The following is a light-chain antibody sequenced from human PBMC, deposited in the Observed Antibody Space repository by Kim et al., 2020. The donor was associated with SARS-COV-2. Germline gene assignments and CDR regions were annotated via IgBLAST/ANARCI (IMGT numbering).Light chain of an antibody. Sequence: GQSITIYCTGTSSDIGVYNFVSWYQQHPDKAPKLMIYDVSNRPSGVSNRFSGAKSGNTASLTISGLQAADEADYYCSSYTSSSTVVFGGGTQLTVL. V-gene: IGLV2-14*03. J-gene: IGLJ2*01. CDR2: DVS. CDR1: SSDIGVYNF. CDR3: SSYTSSSTVV.